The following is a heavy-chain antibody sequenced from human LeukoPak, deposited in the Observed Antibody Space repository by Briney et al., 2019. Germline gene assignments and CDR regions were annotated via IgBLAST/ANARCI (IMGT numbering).Heavy chain of an antibody. CDR2: IYYSGNT. J-gene: IGHJ4*02. CDR3: ARGQLLVGGYSSSWYLHALPKPHFDY. Sequence: SETLSLTCTVSGGSISSSSYYWGWIRQPPGKGLEWIGSIYYSGNTYYNPSLKSRVTISVDTSKNQFSLELNSVTAADTAVYYCARGQLLVGGYSSSWYLHALPKPHFDYWGQGTLVTVSS. D-gene: IGHD6-13*01. CDR1: GGSISSSSYY. V-gene: IGHV4-39*01.